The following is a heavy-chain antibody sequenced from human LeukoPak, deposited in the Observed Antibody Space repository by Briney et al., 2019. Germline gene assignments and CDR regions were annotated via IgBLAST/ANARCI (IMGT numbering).Heavy chain of an antibody. Sequence: GGSLRLSCAASGFTFSSYWMSWVRQAPGKGLEWVAVISYDGSNKYYADSVKGRFTISRDNSKNTLYLQMNSLRAEDTAVYYCAKDEYSSSSYFDYWGQGTLVTVSS. CDR1: GFTFSSYW. J-gene: IGHJ4*02. CDR3: AKDEYSSSSYFDY. CDR2: ISYDGSNK. D-gene: IGHD6-6*01. V-gene: IGHV3-30*18.